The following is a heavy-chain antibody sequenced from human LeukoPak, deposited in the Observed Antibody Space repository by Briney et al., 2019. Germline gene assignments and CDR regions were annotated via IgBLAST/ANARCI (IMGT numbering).Heavy chain of an antibody. J-gene: IGHJ5*02. D-gene: IGHD2-15*01. Sequence: SGTLSLTCAVSGGSISSSNWWSWVRQPPGKGLEWIGEIYHSGSTNYNPSLKSRVTISVDKSKNQFSLKLSSVTAADTAVYYCARVSLCSDGSCFGLDPWGQGTLVTVSS. CDR2: IYHSGST. CDR3: ARVSLCSDGSCFGLDP. V-gene: IGHV4-4*02. CDR1: GGSISSSNW.